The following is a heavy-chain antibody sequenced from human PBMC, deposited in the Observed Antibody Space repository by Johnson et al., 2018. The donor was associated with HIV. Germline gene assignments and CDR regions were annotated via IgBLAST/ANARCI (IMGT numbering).Heavy chain of an antibody. V-gene: IGHV3-74*01. Sequence: VQLVESGGGLVQPGGSLRLSCAASGFTFSSYWMHLVRQAPGKGLVWVSRINSDGSSPSYADSVKGRFTISSDNAKNTRYLQMNRLRAEDTAVYYCARGRYYDYVWGSYQEEGDIWGQGTMVTVSS. CDR1: GFTFSSYW. J-gene: IGHJ3*02. CDR2: INSDGSSP. CDR3: ARGRYYDYVWGSYQEEGDI. D-gene: IGHD3-16*01.